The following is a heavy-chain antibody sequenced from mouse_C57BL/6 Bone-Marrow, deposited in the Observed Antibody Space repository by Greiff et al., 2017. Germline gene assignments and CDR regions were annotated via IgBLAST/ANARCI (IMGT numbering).Heavy chain of an antibody. CDR2: IDPSDSYT. Sequence: QVQLQQPGAELVRPGTSVKLSCKASGYTFTSYWMHWVKQRPGQGLEWIGVIDPSDSYTNYNQKFKGKATLTVDTSSSTAYMQLSSLTSEDSAVYYCARATYDYDYAMDYWGQGTSVTVSS. CDR1: GYTFTSYW. J-gene: IGHJ4*01. D-gene: IGHD2-4*01. CDR3: ARATYDYDYAMDY. V-gene: IGHV1-59*01.